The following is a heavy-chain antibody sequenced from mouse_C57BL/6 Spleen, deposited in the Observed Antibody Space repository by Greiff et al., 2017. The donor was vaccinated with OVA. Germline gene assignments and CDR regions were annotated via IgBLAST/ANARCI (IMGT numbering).Heavy chain of an antibody. CDR2: FHPYNDDT. CDR1: GYTFTTYP. J-gene: IGHJ4*01. D-gene: IGHD2-4*01. CDR3: ARRGYDYEGGDYYARDY. V-gene: IGHV1-47*01. Sequence: QVQLQQSGAELVKPGASVKMSCKASGYTFTTYPIEWMKQNHGKSLEWIGNFHPYNDDTKYNEKFKGKATLTVEKSSSTVYLELSRLTSDDSAVYYWARRGYDYEGGDYYARDYWGQGTSFTVSS.